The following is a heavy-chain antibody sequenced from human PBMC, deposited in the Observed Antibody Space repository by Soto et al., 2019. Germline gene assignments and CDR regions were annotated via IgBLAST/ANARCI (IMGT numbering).Heavy chain of an antibody. J-gene: IGHJ6*03. V-gene: IGHV3-21*01. Sequence: AGGSLRLSCAASGFTFSSYSMNWVRQAPGKGLEWVSSISSSSSYIYYADSVKGRFTISRDNAKNSLYLQMNSLRAEDTAVYYCARDSTIFGVVDQYYYYYMDVWGKGTTVTVSS. CDR2: ISSSSSYI. CDR1: GFTFSSYS. CDR3: ARDSTIFGVVDQYYYYYMDV. D-gene: IGHD3-3*01.